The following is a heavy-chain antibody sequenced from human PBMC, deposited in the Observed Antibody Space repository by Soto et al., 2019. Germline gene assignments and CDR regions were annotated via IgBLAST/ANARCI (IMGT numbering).Heavy chain of an antibody. CDR2: IYYSGST. CDR1: GGSISSYY. CDR3: ARGYCSGGSCGLFDY. Sequence: QVQLQESGPGLVKPSETLSLTCTVSGGSISSYYWSWIRQPPGKGLEWIGYIYYSGSTNYNPSLKSRVTISVDTSKNQFSLKLSSVTAADTAVYCCARGYCSGGSCGLFDYWGQGTLVTVSS. J-gene: IGHJ4*02. V-gene: IGHV4-59*01. D-gene: IGHD2-15*01.